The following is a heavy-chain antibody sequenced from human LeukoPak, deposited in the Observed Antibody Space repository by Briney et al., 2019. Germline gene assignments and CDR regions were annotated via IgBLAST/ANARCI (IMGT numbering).Heavy chain of an antibody. CDR1: GFTFSSYA. Sequence: GGSLRLSCSASGFTFSSYAVHWVRQAPGKGLVWVSSINSGGSSTSYADSVEGRFTISRDNAKNTLYLQMNTLRAEDTAVYYCASLDYWGQGTPVTVSS. CDR2: INSGGSST. V-gene: IGHV3-74*01. CDR3: ASLDY. J-gene: IGHJ4*02.